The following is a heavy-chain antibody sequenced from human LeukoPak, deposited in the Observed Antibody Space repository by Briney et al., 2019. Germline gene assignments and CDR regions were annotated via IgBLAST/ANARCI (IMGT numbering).Heavy chain of an antibody. CDR2: IWYDGTIK. Sequence: GGSLRLSCEASGFTFTTYGMHWVRQAPGKGLEWVAVIWYDGTIKDYADSAKGRFTISRDNSNNTLYLQMSSLRADDTAVYYCATDDGTTGLPGYWGQGTLVTASS. CDR1: GFTFTTYG. CDR3: ATDDGTTGLPGY. J-gene: IGHJ4*02. V-gene: IGHV3-33*01. D-gene: IGHD1-14*01.